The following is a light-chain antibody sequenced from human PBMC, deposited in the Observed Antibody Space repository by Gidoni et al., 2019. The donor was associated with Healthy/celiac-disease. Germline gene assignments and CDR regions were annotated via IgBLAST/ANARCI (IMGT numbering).Light chain of an antibody. CDR2: GAS. J-gene: IGKJ1*01. CDR1: QRVSRN. Sequence: EIVMTQYPATLSASPGERATLSGRASQRVSRNSAFYQQKTGQAPRPLLYGASTRATGIPAMFSGGVSGTEFTLTISSLQSEDFAVYYCQQYNNWPLTFGPGTKVEIK. V-gene: IGKV3-15*01. CDR3: QQYNNWPLT.